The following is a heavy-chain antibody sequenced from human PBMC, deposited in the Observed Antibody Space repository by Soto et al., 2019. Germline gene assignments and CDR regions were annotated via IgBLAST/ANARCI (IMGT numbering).Heavy chain of an antibody. Sequence: SSVKASCKASGYTFTSHYMHWVREAPGQGLEWMGGSIPIFGTANYAQKFQGRVTITADESTSTAYMELSSLRSEETAVYYCARVPNYYASSGPNWGQGTMVTFSS. J-gene: IGHJ4*02. D-gene: IGHD3-22*01. CDR3: ARVPNYYASSGPN. CDR1: GYTFTSHY. CDR2: SIPIFGTA. V-gene: IGHV1-69*13.